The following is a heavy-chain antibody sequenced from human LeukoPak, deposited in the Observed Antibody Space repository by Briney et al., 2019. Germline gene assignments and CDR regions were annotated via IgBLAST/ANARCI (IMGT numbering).Heavy chain of an antibody. Sequence: GRSLRLSCGASGFTFSTYGMTWVRQAPGKGLEWVSSISGSGSGTHYADSVKGRFTISRDDSKNTLYLQMNSLRAEDTAVYYCAKVWETMTVRVYFDYWGQGTLVTVSS. D-gene: IGHD1-26*01. J-gene: IGHJ4*02. CDR2: ISGSGSGT. V-gene: IGHV3-23*01. CDR3: AKVWETMTVRVYFDY. CDR1: GFTFSTYG.